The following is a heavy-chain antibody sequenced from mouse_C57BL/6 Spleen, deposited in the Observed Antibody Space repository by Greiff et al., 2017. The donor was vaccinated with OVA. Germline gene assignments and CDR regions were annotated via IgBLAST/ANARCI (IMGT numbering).Heavy chain of an antibody. J-gene: IGHJ1*03. V-gene: IGHV1-42*01. D-gene: IGHD1-1*01. CDR2: INPSTGGT. CDR3: ARSRVTTVVEDWYFDD. Sequence: EVQLQQSGPELVKPGASVKISCKASGYSFTGYYMNWVKQSPEKSLEWIGEINPSTGGTTYNQKFKAKATLTVDKSSSTAYMQLNSLTSEDSAVYYWARSRVTTVVEDWYFDDWGTGTTVTVSS. CDR1: GYSFTGYY.